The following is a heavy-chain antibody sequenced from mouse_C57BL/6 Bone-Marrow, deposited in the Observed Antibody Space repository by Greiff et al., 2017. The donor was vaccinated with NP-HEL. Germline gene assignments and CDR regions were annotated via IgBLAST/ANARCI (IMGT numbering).Heavy chain of an antibody. CDR2: IDPSDSYT. D-gene: IGHD1-1*02. CDR3: ARWGWRRYAMDY. J-gene: IGHJ4*01. Sequence: QVQLQQPGAELVRPGTSVKLSCKASGYTFTSYWMHWVKQRPGQGLEWIGVIDPSDSYTNYNQKFKGKATLTVDTSSSTAYMQLSSLTSEDSAVYYCARWGWRRYAMDYWGQGTSVTVSS. CDR1: GYTFTSYW. V-gene: IGHV1-59*01.